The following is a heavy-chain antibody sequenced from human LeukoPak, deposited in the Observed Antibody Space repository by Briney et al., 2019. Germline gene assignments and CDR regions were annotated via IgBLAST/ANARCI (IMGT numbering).Heavy chain of an antibody. D-gene: IGHD2-2*02. J-gene: IGHJ4*02. CDR1: GFTFSSYG. V-gene: IGHV3-33*01. Sequence: GGSLRLSCAASGFTFSSYGMHWVRQAPGKGLEWVAVIWYDGSNKYYADSVKGRFTISRDNSKNTLYLQMNSLRAEDTAVYYCARDLALGYCSSTSCYMVDYWGQGTLVTVSS. CDR3: ARDLALGYCSSTSCYMVDY. CDR2: IWYDGSNK.